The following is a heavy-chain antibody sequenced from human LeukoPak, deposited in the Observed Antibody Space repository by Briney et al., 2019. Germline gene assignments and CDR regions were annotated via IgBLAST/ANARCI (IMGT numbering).Heavy chain of an antibody. CDR2: ISTGGDYT. D-gene: IGHD2-2*01. J-gene: IGHJ6*02. Sequence: GGSLRLSCAASGFTFSHYAMNWVRQAPEKGLEWVSYISTGGDYTFYPDSLKGRFTVSRDNAKNSLFLQMDSLRAKAPAVYYCARSFCTSAICSKGHYYYVMDVCGQGTTVTVSS. CDR1: GFTFSHYA. V-gene: IGHV3-21*01. CDR3: ARSFCTSAICSKGHYYYVMDV.